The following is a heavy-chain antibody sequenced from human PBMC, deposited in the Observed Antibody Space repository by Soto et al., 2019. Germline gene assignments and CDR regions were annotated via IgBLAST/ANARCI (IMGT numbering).Heavy chain of an antibody. CDR2: ITGSGGST. J-gene: IGHJ4*02. V-gene: IGHV3-23*01. CDR3: AKDRYGDYGGIDY. CDR1: GFTFSTYP. Sequence: EVQLLESGGGLVQPGGSLRLSCAASGFTFSTYPMIWVRQAPGKGPEWVSVITGSGGSTYYADSVKGRVTISRDTSKNTLFLQMNSLRAEDTAVYYCAKDRYGDYGGIDYWGQGTMVTVSS. D-gene: IGHD4-17*01.